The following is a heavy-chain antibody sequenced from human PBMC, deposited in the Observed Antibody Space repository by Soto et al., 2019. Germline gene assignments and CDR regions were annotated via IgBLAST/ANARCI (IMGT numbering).Heavy chain of an antibody. Sequence: GGSLRLSCAASGFTFSSYSMNWVRQAPGKGLEWVSSISSSSSYIYYADSVKGRFTISRDNAKNSLYLQMNSLRAEDTAVYYCARDLTGTTGPYYYYYYYMDVWGKGTTVTVSS. CDR1: GFTFSSYS. CDR3: ARDLTGTTGPYYYYYYYMDV. D-gene: IGHD1-1*01. CDR2: ISSSSSYI. V-gene: IGHV3-21*01. J-gene: IGHJ6*03.